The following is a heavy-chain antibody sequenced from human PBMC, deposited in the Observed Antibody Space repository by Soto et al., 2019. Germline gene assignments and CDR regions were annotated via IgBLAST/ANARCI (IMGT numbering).Heavy chain of an antibody. J-gene: IGHJ4*02. D-gene: IGHD3-10*01. CDR2: ISPHKGDT. CDR1: GYTFSSIG. Sequence: VASVKVSCKTSGYTFSSIGISWVRQAPGQGLEWMGWISPHKGDTDYAQSFQGRVTMTTDTSTSTAYMELRSLTSDDTAVYYCARDLDPSGSYYTDYWGPGTLVTVSS. V-gene: IGHV1-18*01. CDR3: ARDLDPSGSYYTDY.